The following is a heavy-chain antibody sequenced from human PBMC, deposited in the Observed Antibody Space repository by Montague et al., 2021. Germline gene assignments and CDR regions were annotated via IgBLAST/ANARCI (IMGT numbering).Heavy chain of an antibody. D-gene: IGHD6-19*01. V-gene: IGHV3-30*03. Sequence: YLRLSCAASGFTFSNYAIHWFRQSPGKGLEWVAIISPDGSNEDYADSVKGRFSISRDNSNNTLYLLMNSLRPEDTAIYYCARVGETSGWYWDRFDPWGQGTLVTVSS. CDR3: ARVGETSGWYWDRFDP. J-gene: IGHJ5*02. CDR2: ISPDGSNE. CDR1: GFTFSNYA.